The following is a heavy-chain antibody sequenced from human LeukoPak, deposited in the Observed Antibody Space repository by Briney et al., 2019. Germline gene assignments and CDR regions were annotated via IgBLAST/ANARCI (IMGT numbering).Heavy chain of an antibody. CDR2: INAGNGDT. CDR1: GYTFTSYA. J-gene: IGHJ3*02. D-gene: IGHD6-19*01. Sequence: ASVKVSCKASGYTFTSYAMHWVRQAPGQRLEGMGWINAGNGDTKYSQKFQGRVTITRDTSASTAYMEVSSLRSEDTAVYYCARDRVFSSAWYGAFDIWGQGTMVTVSS. CDR3: ARDRVFSSAWYGAFDI. V-gene: IGHV1-3*01.